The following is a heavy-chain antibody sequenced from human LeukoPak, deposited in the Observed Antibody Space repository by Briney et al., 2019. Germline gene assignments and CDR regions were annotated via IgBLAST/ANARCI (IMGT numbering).Heavy chain of an antibody. CDR2: INPNSGGT. Sequence: ASVKVSCKASGYTFTDYYMHWVRQAPGQGLEWMGWINPNSGGTNYAQKFQGRVTMTKDTSISTAYMELSRLRSDDTAVYYCARGGYYYDSSGFPFDYWGQGTLVTVSS. CDR1: GYTFTDYY. D-gene: IGHD3-22*01. CDR3: ARGGYYYDSSGFPFDY. V-gene: IGHV1-2*02. J-gene: IGHJ4*02.